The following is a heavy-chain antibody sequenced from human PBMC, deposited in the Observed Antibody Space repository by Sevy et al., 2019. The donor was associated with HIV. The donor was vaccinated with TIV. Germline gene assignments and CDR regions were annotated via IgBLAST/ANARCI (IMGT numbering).Heavy chain of an antibody. V-gene: IGHV3-48*04. CDR1: GFPFNYYA. CDR2: INSDSDTM. D-gene: IGHD1-20*01. J-gene: IGHJ6*02. CDR3: ARPSSGLSEYEPLDNARFYGMDV. Sequence: GGSLRLSCVASGFPFNYYAMNWVRQAPGKGLEWILYINSDSDTMYYADSVKGRFTISRDNAKNSLFLQMNSLRAEDTAVYYCARPSSGLSEYEPLDNARFYGMDVWGQGTTVTVSS.